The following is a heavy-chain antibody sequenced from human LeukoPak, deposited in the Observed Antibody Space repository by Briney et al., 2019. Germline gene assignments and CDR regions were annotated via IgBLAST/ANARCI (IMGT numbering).Heavy chain of an antibody. CDR3: AKDPDSSGYYGPFDY. D-gene: IGHD3-22*01. J-gene: IGHJ4*02. CDR2: ISYDGSNK. CDR1: GFTFSSYA. V-gene: IGHV3-30*18. Sequence: GGSLRLSCAASGFTFSSYAMSWVRQAPGKGLEWVAVISYDGSNKYYADSVKGRFTISRDNSKNTLYLQMNSLRAEDTAVYYCAKDPDSSGYYGPFDYWGQGTLVTVSS.